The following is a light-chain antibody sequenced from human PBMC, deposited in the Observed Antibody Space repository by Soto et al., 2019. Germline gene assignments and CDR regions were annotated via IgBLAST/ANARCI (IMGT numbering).Light chain of an antibody. Sequence: EIVMTQSPATLSVSPGERATLSCRASQSVSSNLAWYQQKPGQAPRLLIYGASTRATGIPSRYSGSGSGKEFTLTISRLQSEDFAVYYSQQYNNWGATFGQGKKLEFK. V-gene: IGKV3-15*01. CDR3: QQYNNWGAT. CDR1: QSVSSN. CDR2: GAS. J-gene: IGKJ2*01.